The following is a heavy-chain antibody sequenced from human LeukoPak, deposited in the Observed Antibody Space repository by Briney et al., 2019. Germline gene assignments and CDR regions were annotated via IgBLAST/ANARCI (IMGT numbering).Heavy chain of an antibody. Sequence: PSETLSLTCSVSGASISSSDYYWGWIRQPPGKGLEWIGNIYYSGSTYYNPSLKSRVTISVDTSKNQFSLKLSSVTAADTAVYYCARDGWNDDDGFDIWGQGTMVTVSS. J-gene: IGHJ3*02. CDR2: IYYSGST. CDR1: GASISSSDYY. D-gene: IGHD1-1*01. V-gene: IGHV4-39*02. CDR3: ARDGWNDDDGFDI.